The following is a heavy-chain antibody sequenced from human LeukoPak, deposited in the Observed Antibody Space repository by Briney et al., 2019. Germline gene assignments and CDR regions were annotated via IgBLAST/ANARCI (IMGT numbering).Heavy chain of an antibody. J-gene: IGHJ3*02. CDR3: ARVPDGGNDAFDI. V-gene: IGHV3-23*01. CDR1: GFTFSSYA. Sequence: GGSLRLSCAASGFTFSSYAMSWVRQAPGKGLEWVSAISGSGGSTYYADSVKGRFTISRDNSKNALYLQMNSLRAEDTAVYYCARVPDGGNDAFDIWGQGTMVTVSS. CDR2: ISGSGGST. D-gene: IGHD2-8*02.